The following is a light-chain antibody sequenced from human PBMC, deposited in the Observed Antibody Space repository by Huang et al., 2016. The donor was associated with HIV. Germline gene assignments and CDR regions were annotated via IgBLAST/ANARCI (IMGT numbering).Light chain of an antibody. Sequence: EIVMTQSPATLSVSPGERATLSCRASESVAANLAWYQQIPGQTPRRLIHGASTRATDIPARFSGSGSGTEFTLTISSLQSEDFAVYYCQQYNKWPRTFGQGTKVEI. J-gene: IGKJ1*01. V-gene: IGKV3-15*01. CDR3: QQYNKWPRT. CDR2: GAS. CDR1: ESVAAN.